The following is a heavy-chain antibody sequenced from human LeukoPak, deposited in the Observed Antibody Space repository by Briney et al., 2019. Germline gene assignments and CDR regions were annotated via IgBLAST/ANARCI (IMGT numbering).Heavy chain of an antibody. CDR1: GFIVSSNY. D-gene: IGHD5-12*01. J-gene: IGHJ4*02. CDR3: AVAMIYYFDY. Sequence: GGSLRLSCAASGFIVSSNYMSWVRQAPGKGLECVSVIYSGGHTYYADSVKGRFTISRDNSKNTLYLQMNSLRVEDTAVYYCAVAMIYYFDYWGQGTLVTVSS. CDR2: IYSGGHT. V-gene: IGHV3-66*01.